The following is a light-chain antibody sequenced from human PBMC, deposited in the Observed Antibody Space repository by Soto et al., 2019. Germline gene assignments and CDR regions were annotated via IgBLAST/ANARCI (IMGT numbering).Light chain of an antibody. CDR3: QQSYNTPWT. J-gene: IGKJ1*01. CDR2: AAS. V-gene: IGKV1-39*01. CDR1: QSLNSY. Sequence: DIQMTQSPSSLSASVGDRVTITCRASQSLNSYLNWYQQKPGKAPKLLIYAASSLQSGVPSRFSGSGSGTDVTLTISSLQPEDIATYYCQQSYNTPWTFGQGTKVEIK.